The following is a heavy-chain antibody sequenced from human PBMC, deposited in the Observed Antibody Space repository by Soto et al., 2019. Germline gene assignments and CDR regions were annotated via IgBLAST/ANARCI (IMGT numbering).Heavy chain of an antibody. V-gene: IGHV3-23*01. D-gene: IGHD4-17*01. Sequence: EVQLLESGGALVQPGGSLRLSCAASGFAFSNYAVTWVRQAQGKGLEWVSSISGSGNIIYYADSVKGRFIISRDNSKNTLYLPMNSLRAEDTAVYYCAKDPNGDYIGAFDDWGQGTLVTVSS. CDR2: ISGSGNII. CDR1: GFAFSNYA. J-gene: IGHJ4*02. CDR3: AKDPNGDYIGAFDD.